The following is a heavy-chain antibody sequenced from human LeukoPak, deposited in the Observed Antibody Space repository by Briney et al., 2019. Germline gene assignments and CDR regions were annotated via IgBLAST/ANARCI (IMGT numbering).Heavy chain of an antibody. D-gene: IGHD6-19*01. CDR1: GYTFTGYY. CDR2: INPNSGGT. J-gene: IGHJ6*02. V-gene: IGHV1-2*02. CDR3: GRGLEQWRGRMDV. Sequence: ASVKVSCKASGYTFTGYYMHWLRLAPGQGLEWLGWINPNSGGTNYAQKFQGRVTMTRDTSISTAYMEVSSLRSDDTAVYYCGRGLEQWRGRMDVWGQGTTVTVSS.